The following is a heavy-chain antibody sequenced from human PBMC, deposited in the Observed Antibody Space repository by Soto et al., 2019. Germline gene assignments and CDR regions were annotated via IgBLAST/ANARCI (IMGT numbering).Heavy chain of an antibody. CDR3: ARESEDLTSNFDY. J-gene: IGHJ4*02. CDR2: ISSTTNYI. Sequence: GGSLRLSCAASGFTFTRYSMNWVRQAPGKGPEWVSSISSTTNYIYYGDSMKGRFTISRDNAKNSLYLEMNSLRAEDTAVYYCARESEDLTSNFDYWGQGTLVTVSS. CDR1: GFTFTRYS. V-gene: IGHV3-21*06.